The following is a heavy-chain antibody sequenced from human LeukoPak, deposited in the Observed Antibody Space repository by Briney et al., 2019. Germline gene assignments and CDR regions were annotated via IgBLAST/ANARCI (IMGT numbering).Heavy chain of an antibody. D-gene: IGHD5-24*01. Sequence: GGSLRLSCAASGFNFITAAMTWVRQAPGKGLEWVSLIGSSGGSTYYADSVKGRFTMSRDNSNHTLSLQMNSLRVEDTAIYYCVKDIQLSTWGLGTMVTVSS. CDR3: VKDIQLST. V-gene: IGHV3-23*01. CDR1: GFNFITAA. J-gene: IGHJ3*01. CDR2: IGSSGGST.